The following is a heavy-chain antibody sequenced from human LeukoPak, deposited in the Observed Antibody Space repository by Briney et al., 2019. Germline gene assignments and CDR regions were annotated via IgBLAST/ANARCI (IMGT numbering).Heavy chain of an antibody. J-gene: IGHJ6*04. CDR3: AELGITMIGGV. D-gene: IGHD3-10*02. CDR1: GFTFSSYE. CDR2: ISSSGSTI. V-gene: IGHV3-48*03. Sequence: GGSMRLSCAASGFTFSSYEMNWVRQAPGKGLEWVSYISSSGSTIYYADSVKGRFTISRDNAKNSLYLQMNSLRAADTAVYYCAELGITMIGGVWGKGTTVTISS.